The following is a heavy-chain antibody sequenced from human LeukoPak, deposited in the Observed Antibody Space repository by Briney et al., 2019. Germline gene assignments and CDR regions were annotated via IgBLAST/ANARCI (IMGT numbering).Heavy chain of an antibody. Sequence: ASVKVSCKASGFTFGNSAVQWVRQARGQGLEWIGWIGAASGNTNYAQNFQERVTITKDMSASVVYMELSSLRSEDTAVYYCAAGSNIWTLYYMDVWGKGTTVTVSS. V-gene: IGHV1-58*01. CDR3: AAGSNIWTLYYMDV. CDR1: GFTFGNSA. CDR2: IGAASGNT. J-gene: IGHJ6*03. D-gene: IGHD3/OR15-3a*01.